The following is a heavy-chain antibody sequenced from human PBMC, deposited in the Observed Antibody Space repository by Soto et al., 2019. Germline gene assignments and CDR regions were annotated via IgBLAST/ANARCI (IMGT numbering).Heavy chain of an antibody. CDR3: AIRVVRSVYYGMDV. CDR1: GYTFINYG. D-gene: IGHD3-3*01. V-gene: IGHV1-18*01. CDR2: ISPYRGNT. J-gene: IGHJ6*02. Sequence: QVQLVQSGAEVKKPGASVKVSCKASGYTFINYGISWVRQAPGQGLEWMGWISPYRGNTNYAQKFQGRVTMTSDTSTTTAYMELRSLRSDATGVYYCAIRVVRSVYYGMDVWGQGTTVTVSS.